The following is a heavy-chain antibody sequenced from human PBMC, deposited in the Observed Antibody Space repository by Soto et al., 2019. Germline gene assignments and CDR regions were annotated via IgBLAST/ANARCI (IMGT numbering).Heavy chain of an antibody. CDR3: AHRPDLSPCDY. CDR2: IYWYDFQ. CDR1: GFSLTTTGLG. J-gene: IGHJ4*02. V-gene: IGHV2-5*01. Sequence: QITLKESGPMLVKPTQTLTLTFTFSGFSLTTTGLGVGWIRQPPGKTLELLAAIYWYDFQRYSPSLKSRLTITKYTSKTPVVLTMTNIDPADTATYYCAHRPDLSPCDYWGQGILVTVSS.